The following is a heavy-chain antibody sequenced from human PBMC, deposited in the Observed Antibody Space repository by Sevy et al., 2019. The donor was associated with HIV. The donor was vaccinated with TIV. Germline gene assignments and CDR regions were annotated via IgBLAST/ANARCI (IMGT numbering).Heavy chain of an antibody. CDR1: GFTFSSYA. J-gene: IGHJ6*02. Sequence: GGSLRLSCAASGFTFSSYAMHWVRQAPGKGLEWVAVISYDGSNKYYADSVKGRFTISRENSKNTLYLQMNSLRAEDTAVYYCARTRDIVVVVAASDYYYGMDVWGQGTTVTVSS. V-gene: IGHV3-30-3*01. CDR3: ARTRDIVVVVAASDYYYGMDV. D-gene: IGHD2-15*01. CDR2: ISYDGSNK.